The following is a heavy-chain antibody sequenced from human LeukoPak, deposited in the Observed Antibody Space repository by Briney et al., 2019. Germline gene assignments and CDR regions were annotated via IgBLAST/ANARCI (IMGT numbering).Heavy chain of an antibody. J-gene: IGHJ4*02. CDR2: IKQDGSEK. D-gene: IGHD1-26*01. CDR3: ARDPVEWEQLLDY. CDR1: GFTFSSYW. Sequence: GGSLRLSCAASGFTFSSYWMSWVRQAPGKGLEWVANIKQDGSEKYYADSVKGRFTISRDNARNSVYLQMNSLRVEDTAVYYCARDPVEWEQLLDYWGQGTLVTVSS. V-gene: IGHV3-7*01.